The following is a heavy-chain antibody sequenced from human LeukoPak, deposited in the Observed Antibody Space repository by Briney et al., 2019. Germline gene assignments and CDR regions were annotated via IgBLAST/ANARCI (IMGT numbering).Heavy chain of an antibody. CDR2: IAYDGNNK. Sequence: GGSLRLSCAASGFTFCSYGMHCVRHAPGKGLEWVAIIAYDGNNKYYANSVKGRFTISRDNSKNTLYLQMDNLRAEDTAVYYCAKYQRQWLPKGGFDYWGQGTVVTVSS. D-gene: IGHD6-19*01. J-gene: IGHJ4*02. CDR3: AKYQRQWLPKGGFDY. CDR1: GFTFCSYG. V-gene: IGHV3-30*18.